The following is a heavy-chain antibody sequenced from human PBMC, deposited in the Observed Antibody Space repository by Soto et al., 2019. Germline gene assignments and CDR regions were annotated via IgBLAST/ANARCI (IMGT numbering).Heavy chain of an antibody. CDR1: GYSFTTYW. CDR2: IYPGGSET. J-gene: IGHJ4*02. Sequence: PGESLKISCKGSGYSFTTYWIGWVRQMPGKGLECMGIIYPGGSETRYSPSFQGQVTISADKSINTAYVQWSSLKASDSAMYYCARTYYSDYDYFFDNWGQGTLVTVSS. V-gene: IGHV5-51*01. D-gene: IGHD4-17*01. CDR3: ARTYYSDYDYFFDN.